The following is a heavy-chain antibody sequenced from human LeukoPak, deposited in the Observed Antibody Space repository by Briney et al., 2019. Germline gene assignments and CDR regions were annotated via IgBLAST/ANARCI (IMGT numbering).Heavy chain of an antibody. CDR3: ARSEDRTDAFDI. CDR2: IYYSGST. CDR1: GGSISSYY. J-gene: IGHJ3*02. Sequence: SETLSLTCTVSGGSISSYYWSWIRQPPGKGLEWIGYIYYSGSTNYNPSLKSRVTISVDTSKNQFSLKLSSVTAADTAVYYCARSEDRTDAFDIWGQGTMVTVSS. V-gene: IGHV4-59*12. D-gene: IGHD2-15*01.